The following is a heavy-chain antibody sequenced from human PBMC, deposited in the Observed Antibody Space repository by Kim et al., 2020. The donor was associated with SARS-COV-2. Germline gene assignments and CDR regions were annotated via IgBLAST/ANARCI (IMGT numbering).Heavy chain of an antibody. V-gene: IGHV4-39*01. CDR3: ASLTTVVTQGDY. J-gene: IGHJ4*02. Sequence: YYTPSLKSRVTISVDTSKNQFSLKLSSVTAADTAVYYCASLTTVVTQGDYWGQGTLVTVSS. D-gene: IGHD4-17*01.